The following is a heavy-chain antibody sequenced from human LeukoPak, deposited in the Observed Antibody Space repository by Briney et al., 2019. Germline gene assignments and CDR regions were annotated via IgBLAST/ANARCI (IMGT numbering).Heavy chain of an antibody. Sequence: SETLSLTCTVSGGSISSDYWSWIRQPPGKGLEWIGYIYYSGSTNYNPSLKSRVTISVDTSKNQFSLKLSSVTAADTAVYYCARVRLEKEAFDIWGQGTMVTVSS. J-gene: IGHJ3*02. V-gene: IGHV4-59*01. CDR3: ARVRLEKEAFDI. D-gene: IGHD1-1*01. CDR2: IYYSGST. CDR1: GGSISSDY.